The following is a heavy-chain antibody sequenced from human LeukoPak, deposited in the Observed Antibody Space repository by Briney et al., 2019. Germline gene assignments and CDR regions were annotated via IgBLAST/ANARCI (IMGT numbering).Heavy chain of an antibody. CDR1: GGSISSYC. J-gene: IGHJ4*02. CDR2: IFYSGST. CDR3: ARRRRLRAVTTSSTPSDY. V-gene: IGHV4-59*12. D-gene: IGHD4-17*01. Sequence: SETLSLTCTVSGGSISSYCWSWIRQPPGKGLEWIGYIFYSGSTNYNPSLKSRVTISVDTSKNQFSLKLSSVTAADTAVYYCARRRRLRAVTTSSTPSDYWGQGTLVTVSS.